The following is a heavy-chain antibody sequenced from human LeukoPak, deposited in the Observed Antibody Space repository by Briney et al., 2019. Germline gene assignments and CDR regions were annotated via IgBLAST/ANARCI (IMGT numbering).Heavy chain of an antibody. D-gene: IGHD6-13*01. CDR3: ARDLGYSSSWYYFDY. J-gene: IGHJ4*02. CDR2: ISSSSSYI. CDR1: GFTFSSYS. Sequence: GGSLRLSCAASGFTFSSYSMNWVRQAPGKGLEWVSSISSSSSYIYYADSVKGRFTISRDNAKNSLYLQMNSLRAEDTAVYYCARDLGYSSSWYYFDYWGQGTLVTVFS. V-gene: IGHV3-21*01.